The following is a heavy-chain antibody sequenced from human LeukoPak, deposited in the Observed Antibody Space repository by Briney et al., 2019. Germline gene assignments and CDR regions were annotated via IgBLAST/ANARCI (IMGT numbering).Heavy chain of an antibody. Sequence: ASVKVSCKASGGTFSSYATSWVRQAPGQGLEWMGGIIPIFGTANYAQKFQGRVTITADESTSTAYMELSSLRSEDTAVYYCARDGPGSYYFDYWGQGTLVTVSS. J-gene: IGHJ4*02. CDR3: ARDGPGSYYFDY. CDR2: IIPIFGTA. CDR1: GGTFSSYA. V-gene: IGHV1-69*13. D-gene: IGHD1-26*01.